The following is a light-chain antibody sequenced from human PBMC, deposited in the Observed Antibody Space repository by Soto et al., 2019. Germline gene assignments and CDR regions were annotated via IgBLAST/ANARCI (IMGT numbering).Light chain of an antibody. CDR1: QSVSSGY. Sequence: IVLTQSPGTLSLSPGEIAALSFRASQSVSSGYLAWYQQKPGQAPRLLIYGAFSRATGIPDRFSGSGSGTDFTLTISRLEPEDFAVFFCQQYGSSPTFGQGTRLEIK. CDR2: GAF. CDR3: QQYGSSPT. J-gene: IGKJ5*01. V-gene: IGKV3-20*01.